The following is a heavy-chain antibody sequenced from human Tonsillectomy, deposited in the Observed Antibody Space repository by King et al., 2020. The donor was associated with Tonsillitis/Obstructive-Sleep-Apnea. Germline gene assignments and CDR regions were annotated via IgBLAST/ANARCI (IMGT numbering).Heavy chain of an antibody. J-gene: IGHJ3*02. CDR2: ISWNSGSV. CDR3: AKDLIIAVSGTPGDTFDI. Sequence: VQLVESGGGLVQPGRSLRLSCVASGFTFKDYAMYWVRQAPGKGLEWVSGISWNSGSVSYADCVKGRFTISRDNAKYSLYREMNSLRPEDTALYYCAKDLIIAVSGTPGDTFDIWGQGTMVTVSS. V-gene: IGHV3-9*01. CDR1: GFTFKDYA. D-gene: IGHD6-13*01.